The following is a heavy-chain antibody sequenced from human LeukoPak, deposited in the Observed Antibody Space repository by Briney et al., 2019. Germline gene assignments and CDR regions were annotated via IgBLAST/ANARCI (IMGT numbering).Heavy chain of an antibody. D-gene: IGHD4-17*01. J-gene: IGHJ5*02. CDR1: GFTFSSYS. CDR3: ARDPDDYGDPQVSYNWFDP. Sequence: KAGGSLRLSCAASGFTFSSYSMNWVRQAPGKGLEWVSSISSSSSYIYYAASVKGRFTISRDNAKNSLYLQMNSLRAEDTAVYYCARDPDDYGDPQVSYNWFDPWGQGTLVTVSS. CDR2: ISSSSSYI. V-gene: IGHV3-21*01.